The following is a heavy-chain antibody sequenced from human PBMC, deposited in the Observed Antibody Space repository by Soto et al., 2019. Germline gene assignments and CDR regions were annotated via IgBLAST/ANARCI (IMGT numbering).Heavy chain of an antibody. V-gene: IGHV5-51*01. CDR1: GDSFSIYW. J-gene: IGHJ6*02. CDR3: ARSYCGGDCYSRYYGMDV. CDR2: IYPGDSDT. D-gene: IGHD2-21*02. Sequence: GEPMKISCKGAGDSFSIYWIGWVGQMPGKGLEWMGIIYPGDSDTRYSPSFQGQVTISADKSISTAYLQWSSLKASDTAMYYCARSYCGGDCYSRYYGMDVWGQGTTVTVSS.